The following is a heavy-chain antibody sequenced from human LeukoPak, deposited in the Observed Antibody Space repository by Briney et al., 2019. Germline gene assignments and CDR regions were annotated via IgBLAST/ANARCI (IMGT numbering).Heavy chain of an antibody. CDR2: IYHSGST. CDR1: GGSISSGGYS. J-gene: IGHJ4*02. V-gene: IGHV4-30-2*01. CDR3: ARSLKCGGDCYPPSFDY. Sequence: TLSLTCAVSGGSISSGGYSWSWIRQPPGKGLEWIGYIYHSGSTYYNPSLKSRVTISVDRSKNQFSLKLSSVTAADTAVYYCARSLKCGGDCYPPSFDYWGQGTQVTVSS. D-gene: IGHD2-21*02.